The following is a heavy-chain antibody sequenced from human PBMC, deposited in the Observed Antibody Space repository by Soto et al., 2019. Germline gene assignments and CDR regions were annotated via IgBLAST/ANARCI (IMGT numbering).Heavy chain of an antibody. V-gene: IGHV3-30-3*01. D-gene: IGHD1-26*01. CDR2: MTFDGSTK. CDR1: GLPFSTYQ. Sequence: PXVSLRFSCVASGLPFSTYQMYWVRQAPGKGLEGVAVMTFDGSTKYHADSVRGRFTISRDNSKNTLYLDMRSLRIEDTAVYYCASGSYFVNWGLGTLVTVSS. J-gene: IGHJ4*02. CDR3: ASGSYFVN.